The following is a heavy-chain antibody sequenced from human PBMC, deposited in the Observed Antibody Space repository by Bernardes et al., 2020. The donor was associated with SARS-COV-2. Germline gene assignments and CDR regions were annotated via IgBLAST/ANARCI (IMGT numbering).Heavy chain of an antibody. CDR3: ANSRGSGWSNY. D-gene: IGHD6-19*01. Sequence: SETLSLTCAVSGDSVSSTSYYWGWIRQPPGKGLEWIGNIFYDGNTYYSPSLQSRVTISVEVSKNQFSLKLSSVTAADTAVYYCANSRGSGWSNYWGQGTLVTVSS. CDR1: GDSVSSTSYY. J-gene: IGHJ4*02. CDR2: IFYDGNT. V-gene: IGHV4-39*01.